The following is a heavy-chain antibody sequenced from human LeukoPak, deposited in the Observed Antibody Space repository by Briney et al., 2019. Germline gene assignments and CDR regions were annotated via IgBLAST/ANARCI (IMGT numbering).Heavy chain of an antibody. D-gene: IGHD5-12*01. Sequence: GGSLRLSCAASGFTFSSYEMNWVRQAPGKGLEWVSYISSSSSIIYYADSVKGRFTISRDNAKNSLYLQMNSLGAEDTAVYYCARVGYSGFKFDYWGQGTLVTVSS. CDR3: ARVGYSGFKFDY. CDR2: ISSSSSII. CDR1: GFTFSSYE. V-gene: IGHV3-48*03. J-gene: IGHJ4*02.